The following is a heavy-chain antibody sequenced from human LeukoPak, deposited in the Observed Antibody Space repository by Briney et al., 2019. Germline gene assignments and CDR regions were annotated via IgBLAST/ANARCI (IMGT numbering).Heavy chain of an antibody. Sequence: SETLSLTCTVSGGSISSYYWSWIRQPPGKGLEWIGYIYYSGSTNYNPSLKSRVTISVDTSKNQLSLKLSSVTAADTAVYYCARDKGSGSYLPYYYYYGMDVWGQGTTVTVSS. D-gene: IGHD3-10*01. CDR1: GGSISSYY. V-gene: IGHV4-59*01. J-gene: IGHJ6*02. CDR2: IYYSGST. CDR3: ARDKGSGSYLPYYYYYGMDV.